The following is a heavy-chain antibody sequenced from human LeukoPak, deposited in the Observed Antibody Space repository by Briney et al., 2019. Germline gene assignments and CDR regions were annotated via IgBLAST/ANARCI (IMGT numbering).Heavy chain of an antibody. Sequence: GGSLRLSCAASGSTFSSYAMSWVRQAPGKGLEWVSAISSSGEKIYYADSVKGRFTLSRDNSKITLYLQMNSLRAEDTAVYYCAKSGRGDYDDYYFHMDVWGKGTTVTVSS. V-gene: IGHV3-23*01. CDR3: AKSGRGDYDDYYFHMDV. CDR1: GSTFSSYA. D-gene: IGHD4-17*01. J-gene: IGHJ6*03. CDR2: ISSSGEKI.